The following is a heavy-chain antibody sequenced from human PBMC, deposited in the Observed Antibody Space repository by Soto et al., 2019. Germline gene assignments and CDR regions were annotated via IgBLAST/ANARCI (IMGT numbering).Heavy chain of an antibody. J-gene: IGHJ3*02. CDR3: ARAAGSGMKFDI. CDR2: INAGNGNT. Sequence: QVQLVHSGAEVKKPGASVKVSCKASGYTFTSYAMHWVRQAPGQRLEWMGWINAGNGNTKYSQKFQGRVTITRDTSESTAYMELSSLRSEDTAVYYCARAAGSGMKFDIWGQGTMVTVSS. CDR1: GYTFTSYA. D-gene: IGHD3-10*01. V-gene: IGHV1-3*01.